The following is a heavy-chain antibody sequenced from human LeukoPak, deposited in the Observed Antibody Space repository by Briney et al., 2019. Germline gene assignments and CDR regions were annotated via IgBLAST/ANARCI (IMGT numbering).Heavy chain of an antibody. CDR2: IYTSGST. CDR3: ARDRSMMNWFDP. D-gene: IGHD3-16*01. CDR1: GGSISSYY. V-gene: IGHV4-4*07. J-gene: IGHJ5*02. Sequence: SETLSLTCTVSGGSISSYYWSWIRQPAGKGLEWIGRIYTSGSTNYNPSLKSRVTMSVDTSKNQFSLKLSSVTAADTAAYYCARDRSMMNWFDPWGQGTLVTVSS.